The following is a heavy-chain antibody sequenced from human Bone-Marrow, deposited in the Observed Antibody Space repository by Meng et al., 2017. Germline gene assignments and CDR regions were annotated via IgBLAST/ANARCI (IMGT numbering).Heavy chain of an antibody. CDR3: ASHQEWARYSSGWAAEYFQH. J-gene: IGHJ1*01. D-gene: IGHD6-19*01. Sequence: SVKVSCKASGGTFSSYAHSWVRQAPGQGLEWMGGIIPILGTANYAQKFQGRVTITADKSKSTAYMEPSRLRSEGTAVYYCASHQEWARYSSGWAAEYFQHCEQGILV. CDR1: GGTFSSYA. CDR2: IIPILGTA. V-gene: IGHV1-69*06.